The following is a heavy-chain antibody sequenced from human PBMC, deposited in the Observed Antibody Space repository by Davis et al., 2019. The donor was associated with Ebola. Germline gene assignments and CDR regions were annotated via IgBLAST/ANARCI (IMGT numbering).Heavy chain of an antibody. CDR1: GFTFSSYS. CDR2: IKQDGSEK. D-gene: IGHD1-1*01. Sequence: GGSLRLSCAASGFTFSSYSMNWVRQAPGKGLEWVANIKQDGSEKYYVDSVKGRFTISRDNAKNSLYLQMNSLRAEDTALYYCAKGMEYYYYYGMDVWGQGTTVTVSS. V-gene: IGHV3-7*03. J-gene: IGHJ6*02. CDR3: AKGMEYYYYYGMDV.